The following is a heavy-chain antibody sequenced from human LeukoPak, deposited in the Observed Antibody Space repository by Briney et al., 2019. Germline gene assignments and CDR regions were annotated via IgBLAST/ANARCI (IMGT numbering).Heavy chain of an antibody. Sequence: SETLSLTCTVSGGSISSYYWSWIRQPPGKGLEWIGYIYYSGSTYYNPSLKSRVTISVDTSKNQFSLKLSSVTAADTAVYYCARDSGTTVTENWFDPWGQGTLVTVSS. V-gene: IGHV4-59*06. D-gene: IGHD4-17*01. J-gene: IGHJ5*02. CDR1: GGSISSYY. CDR2: IYYSGST. CDR3: ARDSGTTVTENWFDP.